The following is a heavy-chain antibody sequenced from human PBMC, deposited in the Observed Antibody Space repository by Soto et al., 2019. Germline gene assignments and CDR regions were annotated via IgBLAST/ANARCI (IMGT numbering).Heavy chain of an antibody. CDR1: CGSMSSYY. Sequence: SETLSRTCSVSCGSMSSYYWTWIRQPSGKGLEWVVRVYSSGGTHYNSSLKSRVTISLDTSKNQFSLRLISVTAADTAVYDCERGKRFSDWFEPWAPGTVVTIAS. CDR3: ERGKRFSDWFEP. V-gene: IGHV4-4*07. J-gene: IGHJ5*02. CDR2: VYSSGGT. D-gene: IGHD3-3*01.